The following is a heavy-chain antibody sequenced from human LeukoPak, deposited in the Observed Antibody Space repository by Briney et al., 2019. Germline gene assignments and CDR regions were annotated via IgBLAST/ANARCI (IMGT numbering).Heavy chain of an antibody. CDR2: INSDGSST. Sequence: GGSLRLSCAASGFTXSXNWMHWXXQXPGKGLVWVSRINSDGSSTRYADSVTGRFTISRDNAKNTLYLQMNSLRAEDTAVYYCARDYGRHWGQGTLVTVSS. CDR1: GFTXSXNW. D-gene: IGHD3-16*01. CDR3: ARDYGRH. V-gene: IGHV3-74*01. J-gene: IGHJ4*02.